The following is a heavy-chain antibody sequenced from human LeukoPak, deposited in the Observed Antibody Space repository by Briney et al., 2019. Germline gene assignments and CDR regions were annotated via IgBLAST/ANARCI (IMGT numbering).Heavy chain of an antibody. Sequence: GGSLRLSCAASGFTFNSFAMSWVRQAPGKGLEWVSSISGSGDSTNYADSVKGRFTISRDNSKTTLYLQMNSLRADDTAVYYCAKDRSDNTTWYVGSHWGQGTLVIVSS. CDR2: ISGSGDST. CDR3: AKDRSDNTTWYVGSH. CDR1: GFTFNSFA. J-gene: IGHJ4*02. D-gene: IGHD6-13*01. V-gene: IGHV3-23*01.